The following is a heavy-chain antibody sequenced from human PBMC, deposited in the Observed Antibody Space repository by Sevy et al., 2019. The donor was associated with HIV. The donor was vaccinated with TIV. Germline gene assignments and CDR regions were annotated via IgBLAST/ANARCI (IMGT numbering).Heavy chain of an antibody. CDR1: GDSVSSNSAA. CDR2: TYYRSKWYN. V-gene: IGHV6-1*01. D-gene: IGHD6-13*01. Sequence: SQTLSLTCAISGDSVSSNSAAWNWIRQSPSRGLEWLGRTYYRSKWYNDYAVSVKSRITINPDTSKNQFSLQLNSVTPEDTAVYYCAREVYSSSPPYYYYYYYMDVWGKGTTVTVSS. J-gene: IGHJ6*03. CDR3: AREVYSSSPPYYYYYYYMDV.